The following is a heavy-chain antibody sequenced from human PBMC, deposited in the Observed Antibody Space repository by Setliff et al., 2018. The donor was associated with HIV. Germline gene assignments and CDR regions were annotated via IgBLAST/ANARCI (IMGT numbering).Heavy chain of an antibody. CDR3: ARHPPHDSTWPYYYYGMDV. CDR2: IYATGST. Sequence: ETLSLTCTVSGGSINSYYWSWIRRPPGKGLEWIGYIYATGSTNYNPSLKGRVTVSVDTAKNQFSLRLSSVTAADTAVYYCARHPPHDSTWPYYYYGMDVWGQGTTVTVSS. D-gene: IGHD6-13*01. J-gene: IGHJ6*02. V-gene: IGHV4-4*09. CDR1: GGSINSYY.